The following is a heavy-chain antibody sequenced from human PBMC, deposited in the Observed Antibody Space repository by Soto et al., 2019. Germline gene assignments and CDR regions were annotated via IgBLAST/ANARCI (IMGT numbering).Heavy chain of an antibody. Sequence: QVQLVEYGGGVVQPGRSLRLSCAASGFTFSSYAMHWVRQAPGKGLEWVAVISYDGSNKYYADSVKGRFTISRDNSKNTLYLQMNSLRAEDTAVYYCARDTIFGVAVLDYWGQGTLVTVSS. V-gene: IGHV3-30-3*01. CDR3: ARDTIFGVAVLDY. D-gene: IGHD3-3*01. J-gene: IGHJ4*02. CDR2: ISYDGSNK. CDR1: GFTFSSYA.